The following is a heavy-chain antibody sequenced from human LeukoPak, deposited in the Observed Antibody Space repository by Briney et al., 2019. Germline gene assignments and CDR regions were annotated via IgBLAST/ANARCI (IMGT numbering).Heavy chain of an antibody. CDR1: GGSFTTHW. V-gene: IGHV5-51*01. D-gene: IGHD1-26*01. Sequence: GESLKISCKGSGGSFTTHWIAWVRQMPGNGLEWMGIIYPGDSDTRYSPSFQGQVTISADKSITTAYLQWSSLKASDTAMYFCARHQIVGDSISAFDIWGQGTMVTVSS. CDR2: IYPGDSDT. CDR3: ARHQIVGDSISAFDI. J-gene: IGHJ3*02.